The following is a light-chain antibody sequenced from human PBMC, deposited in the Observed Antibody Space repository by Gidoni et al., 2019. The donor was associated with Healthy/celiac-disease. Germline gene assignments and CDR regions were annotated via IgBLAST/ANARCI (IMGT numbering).Light chain of an antibody. Sequence: EIVLTQSPGTLSLSPGERATLSCRASQSVSSSYLAWYQQKPGQAPRLLIYGASSRATGIPDRFSGSGSGTDFTLTISRLEPEDFAVYYCQQYGGSPFTFGGGTKVEI. J-gene: IGKJ4*01. CDR2: GAS. CDR1: QSVSSSY. V-gene: IGKV3-20*01. CDR3: QQYGGSPFT.